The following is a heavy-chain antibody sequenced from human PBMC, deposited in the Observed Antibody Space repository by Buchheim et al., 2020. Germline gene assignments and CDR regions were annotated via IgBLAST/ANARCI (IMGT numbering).Heavy chain of an antibody. D-gene: IGHD4-23*01. J-gene: IGHJ4*02. V-gene: IGHV1-69*04. CDR1: GGTFSSYA. CDR3: CLIFVDYGGNYADY. Sequence: QVQLVQSGAEVKKPGSSVKVSCKASGGTFSSYAISWVRQAPGQGLEWMGRIIPILGLANYAQKFQGRVTITADKSPSTAYMELSSLRSEDTAGYYCCLIFVDYGGNYADYWGQGTL. CDR2: IIPILGLA.